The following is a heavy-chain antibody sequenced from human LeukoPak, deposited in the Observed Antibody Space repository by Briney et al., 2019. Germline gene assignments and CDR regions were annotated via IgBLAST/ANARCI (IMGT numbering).Heavy chain of an antibody. J-gene: IGHJ4*02. CDR2: IYYSGST. CDR3: ARHPYSVRFDY. Sequence: SETLSLTCTVSGGSISSSSYYWGWIRQPPGKGLEWIGYIYYSGSTNYNPSLKSRVTISVDTSKNQFSLKLSSVTAADTAVYYCARHPYSVRFDYWGQGTLVTVSS. V-gene: IGHV4-61*05. CDR1: GGSISSSSYY. D-gene: IGHD6-13*01.